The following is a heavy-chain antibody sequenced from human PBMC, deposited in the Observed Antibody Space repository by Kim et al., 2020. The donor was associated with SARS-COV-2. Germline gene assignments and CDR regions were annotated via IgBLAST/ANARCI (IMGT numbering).Heavy chain of an antibody. J-gene: IGHJ3*02. Sequence: AQKFQGRVTMTEDTSTDTAYMELSSLRSEDTAVYYCATVQGGSGSGAFDIWGQGTMVTVSS. CDR3: ATVQGGSGSGAFDI. V-gene: IGHV1-24*01. D-gene: IGHD3-10*01.